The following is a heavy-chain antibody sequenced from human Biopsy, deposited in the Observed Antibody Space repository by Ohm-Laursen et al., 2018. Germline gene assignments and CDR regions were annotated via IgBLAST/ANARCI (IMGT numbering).Heavy chain of an antibody. J-gene: IGHJ4*02. CDR2: INPSGSTT. CDR1: GFSFTGYY. V-gene: IGHV1-46*01. Sequence: ASVKVSCKASGFSFTGYYMHWVRQAPGQGLEWMGMINPSGSTTSYPQIFQGRVTMTRDTSKSTVYMELSSLRSADTAVYFCARNTGWYGDLYYFDYWGQGTLVTVSS. D-gene: IGHD6-19*01. CDR3: ARNTGWYGDLYYFDY.